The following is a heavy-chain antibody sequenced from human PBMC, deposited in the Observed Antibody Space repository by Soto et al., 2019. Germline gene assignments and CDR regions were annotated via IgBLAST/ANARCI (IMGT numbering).Heavy chain of an antibody. CDR3: ARVESGSYDY. CDR2: MNQDGSDK. D-gene: IGHD1-26*01. V-gene: IGHV3-7*01. J-gene: IGHJ4*02. Sequence: EVQLVESGGDLVQPGGSLRLSCVASGFTFSNYYMTWVRQAPGKGLEWVANMNQDGSDKRYVDSVRGRFTISRDNAKNSLYLQMNSLRVEDTAVYYCARVESGSYDYWGQGALVTVSS. CDR1: GFTFSNYY.